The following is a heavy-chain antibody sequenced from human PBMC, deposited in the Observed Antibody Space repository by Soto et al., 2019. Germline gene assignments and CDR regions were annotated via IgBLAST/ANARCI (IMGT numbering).Heavy chain of an antibody. CDR1: GYTFTSYA. Sequence: QVQLVQSGAEVKKPGASVKVSCKASGYTFTSYAMHWVRQAPGQRLEWMGWINAGNGNTKYSQKFQGRVTITRDTSASTAYMELSSLRSEDTAVYYCARDYRIVVVVAAPYGMDVLGQGPTVTVSS. CDR2: INAGNGNT. V-gene: IGHV1-3*01. CDR3: ARDYRIVVVVAAPYGMDV. J-gene: IGHJ6*02. D-gene: IGHD2-15*01.